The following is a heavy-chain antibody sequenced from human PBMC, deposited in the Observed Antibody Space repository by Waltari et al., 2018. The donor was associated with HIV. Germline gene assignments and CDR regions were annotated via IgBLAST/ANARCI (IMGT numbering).Heavy chain of an antibody. CDR1: GGSISSGSYY. V-gene: IGHV4-61*02. J-gene: IGHJ5*02. CDR3: ARGGSQYSSSSRSGWYGDGGNDNWFDP. D-gene: IGHD6-6*01. CDR2: IYTSGRT. Sequence: QVQLQESGPGLVKPSQTLSLTCTVPGGSISSGSYYWSWIRQPAGKGLEWIGRIYTSGRTNYNPSLKSRVTISVDTSKNQFSLKLSSVTAADTAVYYCARGGSQYSSSSRSGWYGDGGNDNWFDPWGQGTLVTVSS.